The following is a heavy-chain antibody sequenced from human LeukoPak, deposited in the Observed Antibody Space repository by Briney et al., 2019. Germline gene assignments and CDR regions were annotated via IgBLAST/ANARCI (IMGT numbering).Heavy chain of an antibody. CDR1: GYTFTGYY. CDR2: INPNSGGT. J-gene: IGHJ4*02. D-gene: IGHD5-24*01. V-gene: IGHV1-2*02. Sequence: GASVKVSCKASGYTFTGYYMHWVRQAPGQGLEWMGWINPNSGGTNYAQKFQGRVTMTRDTSISTAYMELSRLRSDDTAVYYCASAKLIRDGYNIYFDYWGQGTLVTVSS. CDR3: ASAKLIRDGYNIYFDY.